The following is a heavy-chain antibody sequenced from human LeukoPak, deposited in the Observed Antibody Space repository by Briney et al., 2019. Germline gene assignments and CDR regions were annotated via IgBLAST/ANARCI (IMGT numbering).Heavy chain of an antibody. CDR2: IKQDGSEK. J-gene: IGHJ4*02. Sequence: GGSLRLSCAASGFTFSTYWMTWVRQAPGKGLEWVANIKQDGSEKYYVDSVKGRFTISRDNAKTSLYLQMNSLRAEDTAVYYCARDLSGVTGYTYGRGIDYWGQGTLVTVSS. CDR1: GFTFSTYW. D-gene: IGHD5-18*01. V-gene: IGHV3-7*01. CDR3: ARDLSGVTGYTYGRGIDY.